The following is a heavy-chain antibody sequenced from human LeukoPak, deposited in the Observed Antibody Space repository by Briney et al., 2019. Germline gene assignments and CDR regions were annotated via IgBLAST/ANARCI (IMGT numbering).Heavy chain of an antibody. CDR3: ARSAYRGPEGYFDY. D-gene: IGHD1-1*01. J-gene: IGHJ4*02. V-gene: IGHV4-34*01. CDR2: INHSGST. CDR1: GGSFSGYY. Sequence: SETLSLTCAVYGGSFSGYYWSWIRQPPGKGLEWIGEINHSGSTNYNPSLKSRVTISVDTSKNQFSLKLSSVTAADTAVYYCARSAYRGPEGYFDYWGQGTLVTVSS.